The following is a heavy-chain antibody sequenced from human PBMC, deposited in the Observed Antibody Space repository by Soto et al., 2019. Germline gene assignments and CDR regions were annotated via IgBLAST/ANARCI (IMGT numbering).Heavy chain of an antibody. CDR1: DGSISSGGYY. D-gene: IGHD4-17*01. J-gene: IGHJ4*02. CDR3: AQTHGHFYYYDY. V-gene: IGHV4-31*02. CDR2: IYYSGST. Sequence: QVQLQESGPGLVKPSQNLSLACTVSDGSISSGGYYWSWIRQHPGKGLEWIGYIYYSGSTYYNPSLKSRVTISVDTSKNHFFLKLSSVTAADTAVYYCAQTHGHFYYYDYWGQGTLVTVSS.